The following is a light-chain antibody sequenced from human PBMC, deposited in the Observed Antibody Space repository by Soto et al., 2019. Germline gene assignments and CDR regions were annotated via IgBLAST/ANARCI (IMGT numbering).Light chain of an antibody. J-gene: IGLJ1*01. CDR1: SSDVGDYNY. Sequence: QSALTQPASVSGSPGQSITISCTGTSSDVGDYNYVSWHQLHPGKAPKLMVYEVSNRPSGVSNRFSGSKSGNTASLTISGLQAEDEADYYCSSYTSTSTDVFGTGTKVTVL. CDR2: EVS. V-gene: IGLV2-14*01. CDR3: SSYTSTSTDV.